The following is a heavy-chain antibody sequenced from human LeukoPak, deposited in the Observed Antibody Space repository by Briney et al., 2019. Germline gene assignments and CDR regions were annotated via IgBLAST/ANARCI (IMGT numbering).Heavy chain of an antibody. V-gene: IGHV3-21*01. CDR3: ARSYISGRNYFDP. D-gene: IGHD6-19*01. Sequence: SGGSLRLSCAASGFTFTSYSMVWVRQAPGKGLEWVSSISGSSAYIYYADSVKVRFTISRDNAKNSLFLHMNSLRAEDTAVYYCARSYISGRNYFDPWGQGTLVTVSS. J-gene: IGHJ5*02. CDR2: ISGSSAYI. CDR1: GFTFTSYS.